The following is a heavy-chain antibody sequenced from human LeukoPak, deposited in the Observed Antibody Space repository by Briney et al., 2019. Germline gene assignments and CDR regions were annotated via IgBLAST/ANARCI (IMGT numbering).Heavy chain of an antibody. V-gene: IGHV1-2*06. D-gene: IGHD4-17*01. CDR2: INPNSGGT. Sequence: ASVKVSCKASGYTFTGYYMHWVRQAPGQGLEWMGRINPNSGGTNYAQKFQGRVTMTRDTSISIAYMELSRLRSDDTAVYYGARDTVTTNPSPSFDYWGQGTLVTVSS. J-gene: IGHJ4*02. CDR3: ARDTVTTNPSPSFDY. CDR1: GYTFTGYY.